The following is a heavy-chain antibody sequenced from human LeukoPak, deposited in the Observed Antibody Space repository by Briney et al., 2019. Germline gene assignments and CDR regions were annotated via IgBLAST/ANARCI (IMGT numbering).Heavy chain of an antibody. D-gene: IGHD4-17*01. CDR2: IYSASST. Sequence: GGSLRLSCAASGFTVSSNYMSWVRQAPGKGPEWVSIIYSASSTYYADSVKGRFTISRDNSKNTLYLQMNSLRAEDTAVYYCARVYGSYYAFDIWGQGTLVTVSS. V-gene: IGHV3-66*02. CDR3: ARVYGSYYAFDI. CDR1: GFTVSSNY. J-gene: IGHJ3*02.